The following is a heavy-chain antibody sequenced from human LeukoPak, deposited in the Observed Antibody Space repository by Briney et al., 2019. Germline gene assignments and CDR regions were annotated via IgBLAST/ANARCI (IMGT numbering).Heavy chain of an antibody. CDR1: GGSISSSSYY. J-gene: IGHJ4*02. CDR3: ARDPAAAGPVY. Sequence: SETLSLTCTVSGGSISSSSYYWGWIRQPPGEGLEWIGSIYYSGSTYYNPSLKSRVTISVDTSKNQFSLKLSSVTAADTAVYYCARDPAAAGPVYWGQGTLATVSS. D-gene: IGHD6-13*01. CDR2: IYYSGST. V-gene: IGHV4-39*02.